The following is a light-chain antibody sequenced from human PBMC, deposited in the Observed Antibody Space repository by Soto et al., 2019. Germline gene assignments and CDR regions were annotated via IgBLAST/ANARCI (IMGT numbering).Light chain of an antibody. Sequence: EIVMTQSAATVSLSAGERATLSFRASQSVSSNLAWYQQKPGQAPRLFIYGASTRATGIPARFSGSGSGTEFTLAISSLQSEDFAVYYCQQYNNWPAITFGQGTRLEIK. CDR3: QQYNNWPAIT. CDR2: GAS. V-gene: IGKV3D-15*01. CDR1: QSVSSN. J-gene: IGKJ5*01.